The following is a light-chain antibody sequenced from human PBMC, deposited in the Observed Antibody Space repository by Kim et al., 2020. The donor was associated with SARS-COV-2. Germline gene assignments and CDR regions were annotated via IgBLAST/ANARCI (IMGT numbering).Light chain of an antibody. V-gene: IGKV4-1*01. CDR2: WAS. CDR1: QSVLYSSSNKNS. J-gene: IGKJ4*01. Sequence: ATINGKSSQSVLYSSSNKNSLAWYQQKPGQPPKLLIYWASTREFGVPDRFSGGGSGTDFTLTISSLQAEDVAVYYCQQCYPTPLTFGGGTKVDIK. CDR3: QQCYPTPLT.